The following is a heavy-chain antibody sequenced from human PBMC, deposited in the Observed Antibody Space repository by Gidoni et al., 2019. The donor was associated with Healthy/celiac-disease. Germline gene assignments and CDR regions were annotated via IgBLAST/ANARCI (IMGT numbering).Heavy chain of an antibody. CDR1: GFTFSSYA. V-gene: IGHV3-23*01. Sequence: EVQLLESGGGLVQPGGSLRLSCAASGFTFSSYAMSWVRQAPGKGLEWVSAISGSGGSTYYADSVKGRFTISRDNSKNTLYLQMNSLRAEDTAVYYCAKNYHPIVVVVAALGYWGQGTLVTVSS. CDR3: AKNYHPIVVVVAALGY. J-gene: IGHJ4*02. D-gene: IGHD2-15*01. CDR2: ISGSGGST.